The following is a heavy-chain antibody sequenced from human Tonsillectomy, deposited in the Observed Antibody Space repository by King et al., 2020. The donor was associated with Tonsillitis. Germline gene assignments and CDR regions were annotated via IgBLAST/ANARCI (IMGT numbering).Heavy chain of an antibody. CDR3: AKGEGSYGDNEPTAC. Sequence: VQLVESGGGVVQPGRSLTLSCAASEFTFSSYGMHWVRQAPGGGLEWVADISYDGSKKYFSDSVKGRFTISRDNFKNTLYLQVNSLRPEDTGVYYSAKGEGSYGDNEPTACWGQG. D-gene: IGHD4-17*01. CDR1: EFTFSSYG. J-gene: IGHJ4*02. V-gene: IGHV3-30*18. CDR2: ISYDGSKK.